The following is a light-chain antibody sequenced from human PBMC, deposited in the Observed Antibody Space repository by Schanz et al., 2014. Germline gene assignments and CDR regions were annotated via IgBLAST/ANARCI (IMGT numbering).Light chain of an antibody. CDR1: QTVLYSSNNKKY. J-gene: IGKJ1*01. Sequence: DIVMTQSPASLAVSLGERATINCKSTQTVLYSSNNKKYLAWYQQKPGQPPKLLIYWASTREYGVPDRFSGSGSGTDFTLTISSLQAEDVAVYYCQQYYSTPQTFGQGTKVEIK. V-gene: IGKV4-1*01. CDR3: QQYYSTPQT. CDR2: WAS.